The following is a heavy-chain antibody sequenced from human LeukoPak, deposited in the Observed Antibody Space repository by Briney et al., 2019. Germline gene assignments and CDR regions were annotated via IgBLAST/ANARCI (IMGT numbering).Heavy chain of an antibody. Sequence: ASVKVSCKASGYTFTGYYMHWVRQAPGQGLVWMGWINPNSGGTNYAQKFQGRVTMTRDTSISTAYMELSRQRSDDTAVYYCARDDTMSDAFDIWGQGTMVTVSS. CDR2: INPNSGGT. CDR3: ARDDTMSDAFDI. D-gene: IGHD3-22*01. CDR1: GYTFTGYY. V-gene: IGHV1-2*02. J-gene: IGHJ3*02.